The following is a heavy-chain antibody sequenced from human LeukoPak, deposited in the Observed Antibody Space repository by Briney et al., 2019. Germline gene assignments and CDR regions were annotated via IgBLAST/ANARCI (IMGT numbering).Heavy chain of an antibody. D-gene: IGHD6-13*01. CDR3: AHEARPRRASAGPWFDP. J-gene: IGHJ5*02. V-gene: IGHV2-5*02. CDR1: GFSLSTSGVG. Sequence: SGPTLVNPTQTLTLTCTFSGFSLSTSGVGMGWIRQPPGKALEWLALIYWDDDKRYSPSPKSRLTITKDTSKNQVVLTMTNMDPVDTATYYCAHEARPRRASAGPWFDPWGQGTLVTVSS. CDR2: IYWDDDK.